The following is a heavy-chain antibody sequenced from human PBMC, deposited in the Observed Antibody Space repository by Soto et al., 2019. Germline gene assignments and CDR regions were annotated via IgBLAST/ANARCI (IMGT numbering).Heavy chain of an antibody. CDR3: ARNQASIAARANFDY. CDR1: GGSISSGGYY. CDR2: IYYSGST. Sequence: NPSETLSLTCTVSGGSISSGGYYWSWIRQHPGKGLEWIGYIYYSGSTYYNPSLKSRVTISVDTSKNQFSLKLSSVTAADTAVYYCARNQASIAARANFDYWGQGTLVTVSS. V-gene: IGHV4-31*03. D-gene: IGHD6-6*01. J-gene: IGHJ4*02.